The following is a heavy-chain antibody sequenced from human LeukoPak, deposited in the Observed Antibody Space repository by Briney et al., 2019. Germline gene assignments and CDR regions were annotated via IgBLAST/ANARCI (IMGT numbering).Heavy chain of an antibody. V-gene: IGHV4-61*02. J-gene: IGHJ4*02. CDR1: GGSISSGSYY. CDR2: IYTSGST. CDR3: ARGAEMEWLLFGY. Sequence: PSETLSLTCTVSGGSISSGSYYWSWIRQPAGKGLEWIGRIYTSGSTNYNPSLKSRVTISVDTSKNQFSLKLSSVTAADTAVYYCARGAEMEWLLFGYWGQGTLVTVSS. D-gene: IGHD3-3*01.